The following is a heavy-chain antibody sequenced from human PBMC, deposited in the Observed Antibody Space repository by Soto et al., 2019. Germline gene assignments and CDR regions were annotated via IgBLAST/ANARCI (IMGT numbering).Heavy chain of an antibody. V-gene: IGHV1-69*13. D-gene: IGHD2-15*01. CDR2: IIPIFGTA. CDR1: GGTFSSYA. Sequence: SVKVSCKASGGTFSSYAISWVRQAPGQGLEWMGGIIPIFGTANYAQKFQGRVTITADESTSTAYMELSSLRSEDTAVYYCARANPTFCSGGSCLGLLKFDPWGQGTLVTVSS. J-gene: IGHJ5*02. CDR3: ARANPTFCSGGSCLGLLKFDP.